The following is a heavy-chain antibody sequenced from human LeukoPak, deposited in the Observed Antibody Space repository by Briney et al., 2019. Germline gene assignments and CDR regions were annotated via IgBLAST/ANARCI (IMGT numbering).Heavy chain of an antibody. CDR1: GGSISSGGYY. V-gene: IGHV4-31*03. CDR2: IYYSGST. J-gene: IGHJ5*02. CDR3: ARQVSSWFDP. Sequence: SETLSLTCTVSGGSISSGGYYWSWIRQHPGKGLEWIGYIYYSGSTYYNPSLKSRVTISVDTSKNQFSLKLSSVTAADTAVYYCARQVSSWFDPWGQGTLVTVSS.